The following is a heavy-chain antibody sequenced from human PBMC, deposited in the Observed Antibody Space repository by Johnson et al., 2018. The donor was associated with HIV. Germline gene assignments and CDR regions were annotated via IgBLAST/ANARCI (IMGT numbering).Heavy chain of an antibody. CDR2: IYSGGSA. J-gene: IGHJ3*02. CDR3: ARVTPQRGDNDVFDI. CDR1: GFTVSSNY. D-gene: IGHD3-16*01. Sequence: VQLVESGGGLVQPGGSLRLSCAASGFTVSSNYMSWVRRAPGKGLEWVSVIYSGGSAYYADSVKGRFTLSSDNSKNTLYLQMNSLRAEDTAVYYCARVTPQRGDNDVFDIWGQGTMVTVSS. V-gene: IGHV3-66*01.